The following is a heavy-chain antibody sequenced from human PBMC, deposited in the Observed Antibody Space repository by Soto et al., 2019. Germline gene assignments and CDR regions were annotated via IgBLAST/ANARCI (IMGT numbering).Heavy chain of an antibody. CDR2: ISAYNGNT. Sequence: QVQLVQSGAEVKKPGASVKVSCKASGYTFTSYGISWVRQAPGQGLEWMGWISAYNGNTNYAQKRQRRFTTTTDTSTSIAYMELRSQSYDDTGVYYCARSSGSASWFDPWGQGTLVTVSS. CDR1: GYTFTSYG. V-gene: IGHV1-18*01. D-gene: IGHD6-6*01. J-gene: IGHJ5*02. CDR3: ARSSGSASWFDP.